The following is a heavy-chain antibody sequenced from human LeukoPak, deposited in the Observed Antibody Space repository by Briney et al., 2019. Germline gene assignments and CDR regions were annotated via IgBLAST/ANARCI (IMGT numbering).Heavy chain of an antibody. D-gene: IGHD3-22*01. CDR3: ARDLGQYYDTSDNWFDP. Sequence: PGGSLRLSCAASGFTFSNYWMHWVRQAPGKGLVWVSRINGINTSYADSVKGRFTISRDNAKNTLNLQMNSLRAEDTAVYYCARDLGQYYDTSDNWFDPWGQGTLVTVSS. J-gene: IGHJ5*02. V-gene: IGHV3-74*01. CDR2: INGINT. CDR1: GFTFSNYW.